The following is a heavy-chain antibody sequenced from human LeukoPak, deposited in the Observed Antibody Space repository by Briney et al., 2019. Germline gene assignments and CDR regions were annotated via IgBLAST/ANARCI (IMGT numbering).Heavy chain of an antibody. J-gene: IGHJ5*02. CDR3: TTQRVAATLNWFDP. Sequence: GGTLRLSCAASGLTFSNACMNWVRHAPGKGLEWVGSIKSKTDGGTTDYAAPVKGRFTISRDDSKNTLYLQMNSLKTEDTAVYYCTTQRVAATLNWFDPWGQGTLVTVSS. CDR2: IKSKTDGGTT. V-gene: IGHV3-15*07. CDR1: GLTFSNAC. D-gene: IGHD2-15*01.